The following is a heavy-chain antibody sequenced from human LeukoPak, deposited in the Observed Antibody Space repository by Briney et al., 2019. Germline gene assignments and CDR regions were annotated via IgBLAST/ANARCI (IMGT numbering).Heavy chain of an antibody. D-gene: IGHD1-1*01. V-gene: IGHV3-21*01. CDR2: ISSSSSYI. CDR3: AKDSPSRTATTEVPVDY. J-gene: IGHJ4*02. CDR1: GFRFSDYT. Sequence: GGSLRLSCAASGFRFSDYTMNWVRQAPGKGLEWVSSISSSSSYIYFANSVRGRFTISRDNAKNSLYLQMNSLRAEDTAVYYCAKDSPSRTATTEVPVDYWGQATLVTVSS.